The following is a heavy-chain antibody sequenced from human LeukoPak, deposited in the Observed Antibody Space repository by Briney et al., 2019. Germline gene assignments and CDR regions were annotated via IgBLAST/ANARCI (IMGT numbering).Heavy chain of an antibody. V-gene: IGHV6-1*01. CDR2: TYYRSKWYN. J-gene: IGHJ6*02. CDR1: GDSVSSNSAA. Sequence: SQTLSLTCAISGDSVSSNSAACDWIRQSPSRGLEWLGRTYYRSKWYNDYAVSVKSQITSNPDTSKNQFSLQLNSVTPEDTAVYYCAKERQLAPDSYYYYYYGMDVWGQGTTVTVSS. D-gene: IGHD6-6*01. CDR3: AKERQLAPDSYYYYYYGMDV.